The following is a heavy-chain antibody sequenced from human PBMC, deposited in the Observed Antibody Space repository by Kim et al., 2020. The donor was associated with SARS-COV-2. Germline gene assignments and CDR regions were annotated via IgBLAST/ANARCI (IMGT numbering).Heavy chain of an antibody. Sequence: GGSLRLSCAASGFTFSSYGMHWVRQAPGKGLEWVAVISYDGSNKYYADSVKGRFTISRDNSKNTLYLQMNSLRADDTAVYYWAKLPYYYDSSGYYYEDY. CDR3: AKLPYYYDSSGYYYEDY. D-gene: IGHD3-22*01. J-gene: IGHJ6*03. V-gene: IGHV3-30*18. CDR2: ISYDGSNK. CDR1: GFTFSSYG.